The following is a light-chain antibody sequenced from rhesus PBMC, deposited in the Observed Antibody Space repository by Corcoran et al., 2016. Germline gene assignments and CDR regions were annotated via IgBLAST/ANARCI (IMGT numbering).Light chain of an antibody. CDR3: LTGYSNPLT. Sequence: DIQMTQSPSSLSASVGDRVTITCRASQGISDYLSWYQQKPGKAPKRLIYAASGLESGVPSRFSGSGSGTEITRTISSLQPENFAVYYCLTGYSNPLTFGGGTKVELK. CDR2: AAS. CDR1: QGISDY. J-gene: IGKJ4*01. V-gene: IGKV1-36*02.